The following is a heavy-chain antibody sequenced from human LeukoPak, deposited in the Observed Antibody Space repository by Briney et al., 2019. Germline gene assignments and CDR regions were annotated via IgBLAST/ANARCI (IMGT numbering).Heavy chain of an antibody. J-gene: IGHJ3*02. Sequence: PGGSLRLSCAASGFTFSSYWMSWVRQAPGKGREWVANIKQDGSEKYYVDSVKGRFTISRDNAKNSLYLQMNSLRAEDTAVYYCARERRDLGYCSSTSCYPDAFDIWGQGTMVTVSS. CDR1: GFTFSSYW. D-gene: IGHD2-2*01. CDR3: ARERRDLGYCSSTSCYPDAFDI. V-gene: IGHV3-7*01. CDR2: IKQDGSEK.